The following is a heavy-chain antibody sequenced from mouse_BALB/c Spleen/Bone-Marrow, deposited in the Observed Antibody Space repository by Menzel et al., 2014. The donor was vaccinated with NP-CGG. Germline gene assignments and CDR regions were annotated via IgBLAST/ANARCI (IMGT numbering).Heavy chain of an antibody. CDR3: ARDHYGYYTMDY. J-gene: IGHJ4*01. Sequence: EVKLQESGGGLVKPGGSLKLSCAASGFTFRSYAMSWVRQSPEKRLEWVAEISSGGSYTYYPDTVTGRFTISRDNAKNTLYLEMSSLRSEDTAMYYCARDHYGYYTMDYWGQGTSVTVSS. CDR1: GFTFRSYA. CDR2: ISSGGSYT. V-gene: IGHV5-9-4*01. D-gene: IGHD1-2*01.